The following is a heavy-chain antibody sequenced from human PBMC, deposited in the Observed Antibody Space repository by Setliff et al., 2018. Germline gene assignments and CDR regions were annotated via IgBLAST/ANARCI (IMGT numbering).Heavy chain of an antibody. J-gene: IGHJ6*03. CDR1: GDSISSGNW. V-gene: IGHV4-4*02. CDR3: VRTDYSNGRYSMDV. D-gene: IGHD6-19*01. Sequence: SETLSLTCAVSGDSISSGNWWSWVRQPPEKGLEWIGEINHSGNTNYNPSLKSRVTISVDKSTNQFSLKLNSVTAADTAVYYCVRTDYSNGRYSMDVWGKGTTVTVSS. CDR2: INHSGNT.